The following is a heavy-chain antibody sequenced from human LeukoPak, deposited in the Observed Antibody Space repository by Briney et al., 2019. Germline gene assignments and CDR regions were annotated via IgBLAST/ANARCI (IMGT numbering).Heavy chain of an antibody. Sequence: SQTLSLTCTVSGGSISSGGYYWSWIRQHPGNGLEWIGYIYYSGSTYYNPSLRSRVTISVNTSKNQFSLKLSSVTAADTAVYYCARVKAVTRRSKDGMDVWGQGTTVTVSS. V-gene: IGHV4-31*03. J-gene: IGHJ6*02. CDR1: GGSISSGGYY. D-gene: IGHD4-17*01. CDR2: IYYSGST. CDR3: ARVKAVTRRSKDGMDV.